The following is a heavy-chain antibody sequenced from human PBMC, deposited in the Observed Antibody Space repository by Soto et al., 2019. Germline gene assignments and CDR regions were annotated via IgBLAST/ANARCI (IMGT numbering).Heavy chain of an antibody. CDR3: ARAEDIAADGTTDY. D-gene: IGHD6-13*01. J-gene: IGHJ4*02. CDR1: GFPFSDYY. Sequence: QVPLVESGGGLVKPGGSLSLSCAASGFPFSDYYMSWIRQAPGKGLEWVSYISSSGSTIYYTDSGKGRFTISRDNAKNSLYLQMNSLRAEDTAVYYCARAEDIAADGTTDYWGQGTLVTVSS. CDR2: ISSSGSTI. V-gene: IGHV3-11*01.